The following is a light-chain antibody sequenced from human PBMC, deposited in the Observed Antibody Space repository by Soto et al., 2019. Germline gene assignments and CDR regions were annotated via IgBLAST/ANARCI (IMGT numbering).Light chain of an antibody. CDR1: SSDVGGYNF. V-gene: IGLV2-14*01. Sequence: QSALTQPASVSGSPGQSITISCTGTSSDVGGYNFVSWYQQHPGKAPKIMISEVSKRPSGVSSRFSGSKSGNTASLTISGLQAEDEADYYCCSPTSSSTRVFGGGPKVTVL. J-gene: IGLJ3*02. CDR3: CSPTSSSTRV. CDR2: EVS.